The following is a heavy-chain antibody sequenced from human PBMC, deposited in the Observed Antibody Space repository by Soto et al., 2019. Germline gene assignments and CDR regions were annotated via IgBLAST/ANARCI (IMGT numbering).Heavy chain of an antibody. V-gene: IGHV4-4*02. Sequence: SETLSLTCVITNASISSSNWWSWVRQAPGKGLEWIGEIYHTGRTNYAPSLKIRVTMSIDKSNNRFSLRLTSLTAADTAVYYCVRDEAHYDILTGSSLGRAFDIWGQGTMVTVSS. CDR2: IYHTGRT. J-gene: IGHJ3*02. CDR1: NASISSSNW. CDR3: VRDEAHYDILTGSSLGRAFDI. D-gene: IGHD3-9*01.